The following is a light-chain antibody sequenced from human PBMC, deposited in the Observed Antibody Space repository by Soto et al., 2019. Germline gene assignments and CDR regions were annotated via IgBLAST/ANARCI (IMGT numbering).Light chain of an antibody. CDR3: QSYDSSLSGSYV. CDR1: SSNIGAGYD. V-gene: IGLV1-40*01. CDR2: GNS. J-gene: IGLJ1*01. Sequence: QSVLTQPPSVSGAPGQRVTISCTGSSSNIGAGYDVHWYQQLPGTAPKLLIYGNSNRPSGVPDRFSGAKSGTSASLAITGLQAEDEDDYYCQSYDSSLSGSYVFGTGTKLTVL.